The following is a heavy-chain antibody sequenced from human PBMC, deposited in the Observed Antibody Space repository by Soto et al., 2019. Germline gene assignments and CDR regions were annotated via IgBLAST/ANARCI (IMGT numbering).Heavy chain of an antibody. V-gene: IGHV1-69*01. CDR2: IIPISETT. CDR3: ARSHGSSTSLEIYYYSLYGMGV. D-gene: IGHD2-2*01. CDR1: GGTFSSYA. Sequence: QVQLVQSGAEVKKPGSSVRVSCKASGGTFSSYAISWVRQAPGQGLEWMGGIIPISETTNYAQKFQGRVTITEDESKSTAYMERSSPRSEDTAVYYCARSHGSSTSLEIYYYSLYGMGVWGQWTTVSVSS. J-gene: IGHJ6*02.